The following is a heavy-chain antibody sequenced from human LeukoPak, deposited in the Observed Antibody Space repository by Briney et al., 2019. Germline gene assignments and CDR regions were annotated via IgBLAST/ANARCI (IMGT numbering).Heavy chain of an antibody. J-gene: IGHJ6*03. Sequence: GGSLRLSCAASGFTFSSYEMNWVRQAPGKGLEWVSYITSSGSSMYYADSVKGRFTISRDNAKNSLYLQMNSLRAEDTAVYYCARDPYSGSYGNYYYYFMDVWGKGTTVTISS. CDR1: GFTFSSYE. CDR2: ITSSGSSM. D-gene: IGHD1-26*01. V-gene: IGHV3-48*03. CDR3: ARDPYSGSYGNYYYYFMDV.